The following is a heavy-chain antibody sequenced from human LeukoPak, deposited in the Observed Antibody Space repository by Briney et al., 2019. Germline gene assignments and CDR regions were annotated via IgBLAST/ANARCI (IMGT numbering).Heavy chain of an antibody. CDR1: GGSIISGDYY. D-gene: IGHD3-10*01. CDR2: IFYSGRA. V-gene: IGHV4-31*03. Sequence: PSETLSLTCTVSGGSIISGDYYWSWIRQHPGKGLEWIGYIFYSGRAYYNPSLKSRVIISVDTSKNQFSLTLSSVTAADTAVYYCARTPYGSGTYFFDFWGQGTLVTVSS. CDR3: ARTPYGSGTYFFDF. J-gene: IGHJ4*02.